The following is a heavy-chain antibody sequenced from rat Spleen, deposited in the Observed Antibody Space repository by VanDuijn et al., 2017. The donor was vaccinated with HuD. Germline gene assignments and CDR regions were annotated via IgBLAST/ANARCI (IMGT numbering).Heavy chain of an antibody. CDR3: VRQDTSGYSNWFAY. CDR2: ISPSGVT. J-gene: IGHJ3*01. D-gene: IGHD4-3*01. CDR1: GFTFSSYD. V-gene: IGHV5-25*01. Sequence: EVQLVESGGALVQPGRSLKLSCAASGFTFSSYDMAWVRQAPTKGLEWVTSISPSGVTYYRDSVKGRFTVSRENTERTLYLLVDRLRSEDTATYYCVRQDTSGYSNWFAYWGQGTLVTVSS.